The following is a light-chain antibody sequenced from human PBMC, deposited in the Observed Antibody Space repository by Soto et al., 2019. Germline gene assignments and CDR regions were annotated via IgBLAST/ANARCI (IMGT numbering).Light chain of an antibody. CDR3: QQYNSYPWT. J-gene: IGKJ1*01. CDR2: KAS. Sequence: DIQMTQSPSTLSASVGDRVTITCRASQSISSWLAWYQQKPGKAPKLLIYKASSLESGVPSWFSGSGSGTDLTLTISSLQPDDFATYYCQQYNSYPWTFGQGTKVEIK. V-gene: IGKV1-5*03. CDR1: QSISSW.